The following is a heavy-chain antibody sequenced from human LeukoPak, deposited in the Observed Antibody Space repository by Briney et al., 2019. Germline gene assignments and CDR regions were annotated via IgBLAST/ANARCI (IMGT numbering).Heavy chain of an antibody. D-gene: IGHD2-2*01. CDR2: FDPEDGET. CDR1: GYTLTELS. Sequence: ASVKDSCKVSGYTLTELSMHWVRQAPGKGLEWMGGFDPEDGETIYAQTFQGRVTMTEDTSTDTAYMELSSLRSEDTAVYYCATDLGCSSTSCSDYWGQGTLVTVSS. V-gene: IGHV1-24*01. CDR3: ATDLGCSSTSCSDY. J-gene: IGHJ4*02.